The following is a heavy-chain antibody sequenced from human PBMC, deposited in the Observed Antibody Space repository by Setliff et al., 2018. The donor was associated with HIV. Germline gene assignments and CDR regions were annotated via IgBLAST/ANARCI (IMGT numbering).Heavy chain of an antibody. CDR3: ARHVFVGIGGYDAFDI. Sequence: NPSETLSLTCAVFGGSIGSYRWNWIRQTPGKGLEWIGFISYSGTTDYNPSLKSRVTISIDTSKNQISLRLTSVTAADTAVYYCARHVFVGIGGYDAFDIWGQGTMVTVSS. CDR1: GGSIGSYR. J-gene: IGHJ3*02. D-gene: IGHD3-10*01. V-gene: IGHV4-59*08. CDR2: ISYSGTT.